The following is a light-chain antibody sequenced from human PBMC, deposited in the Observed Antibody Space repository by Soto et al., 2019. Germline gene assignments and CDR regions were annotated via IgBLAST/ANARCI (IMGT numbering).Light chain of an antibody. J-gene: IGLJ3*02. V-gene: IGLV2-8*01. CDR3: SSYAGRDSWV. CDR1: SSDVGGYNY. Sequence: QSALTQPPSASGSPGQSVTISCTGTSSDVGGYNYVSWYQHHPGKAPKLVIYEVTKRPSGVPDRFSGSKSGNTASLSVSGLQAEDEADYYCSSYAGRDSWVFGGGTKRTVL. CDR2: EVT.